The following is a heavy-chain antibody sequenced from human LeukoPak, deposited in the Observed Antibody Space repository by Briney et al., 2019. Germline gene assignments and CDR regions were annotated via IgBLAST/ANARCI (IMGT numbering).Heavy chain of an antibody. Sequence: PSETLSLTCAVYGGSFSGYYWSWIRQPPGKGLEWIGEINHSGSTNYNPSLKSRVTISVDTSKNQFSLKLSSVTAADTAVYYCAKAQGMVRGVIDAFDIWGQGTMVTVSS. CDR2: INHSGST. D-gene: IGHD3-10*01. CDR3: AKAQGMVRGVIDAFDI. V-gene: IGHV4-34*01. J-gene: IGHJ3*02. CDR1: GGSFSGYY.